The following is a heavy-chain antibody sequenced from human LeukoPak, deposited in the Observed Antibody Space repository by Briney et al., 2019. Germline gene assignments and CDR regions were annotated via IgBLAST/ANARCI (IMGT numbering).Heavy chain of an antibody. D-gene: IGHD5-24*01. V-gene: IGHV1-2*02. Sequence: GASVKVSCKASGYTFTGYYMHWVRQAPGQGLEWMGWINPNSGGTNYAQRLQGRVTMTTDTSTNTGYMELRSLRSDDTAVYYCARDQRWLQSAGFDYWGQGTLVTVSS. CDR1: GYTFTGYY. CDR3: ARDQRWLQSAGFDY. CDR2: INPNSGGT. J-gene: IGHJ4*02.